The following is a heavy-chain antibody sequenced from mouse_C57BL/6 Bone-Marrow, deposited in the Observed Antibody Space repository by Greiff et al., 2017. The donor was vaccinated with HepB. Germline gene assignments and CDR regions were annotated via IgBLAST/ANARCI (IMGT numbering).Heavy chain of an antibody. J-gene: IGHJ1*03. D-gene: IGHD1-1*01. CDR3: ARTSDSSYGYFDV. Sequence: QVQLQQPGAELVRPGTSVKMSCKASGYTFTNYWIGWAKQRPGHGLEWIGDIYPGGGYTNYNEKFKGKATLTADKSSSTAYMQFSSLTSEDSAIYYCARTSDSSYGYFDVWGTGTTVTVSS. CDR1: GYTFTNYW. CDR2: IYPGGGYT. V-gene: IGHV1-63*01.